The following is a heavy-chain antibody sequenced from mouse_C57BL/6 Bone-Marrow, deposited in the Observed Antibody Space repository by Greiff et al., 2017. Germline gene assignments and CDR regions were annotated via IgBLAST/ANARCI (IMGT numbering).Heavy chain of an antibody. CDR2: ISYDGSN. J-gene: IGHJ2*01. V-gene: IGHV3-6*01. CDR3: ARMGGCLYFDY. CDR1: GYSITSGYY. D-gene: IGHD2-3*01. Sequence: EVKLEESGPGLVKPSQSLSLTCSVTGYSITSGYYWNWIRQFPGNKLEWMGYISYDGSNNYNPSLKNRISITRDTSKNQFFLKLNSVTTEDTATYYCARMGGCLYFDYWGQGTTLTVSS.